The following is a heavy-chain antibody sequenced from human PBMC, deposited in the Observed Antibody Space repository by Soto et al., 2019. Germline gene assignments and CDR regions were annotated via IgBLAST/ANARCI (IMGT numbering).Heavy chain of an antibody. J-gene: IGHJ4*02. V-gene: IGHV3-23*01. Sequence: EVQLLESGGGLVQPGGSLRLSCAASGFTFSSYAMSWVRQAPGKGVEWVSVISGSGDSTYYADSVKGRFTISRDNSQNTLYLQMNSLRAEDTAVYYCARRGPGTYFDYWGQGTLVTVSS. CDR2: ISGSGDST. CDR1: GFTFSSYA. D-gene: IGHD6-13*01. CDR3: ARRGPGTYFDY.